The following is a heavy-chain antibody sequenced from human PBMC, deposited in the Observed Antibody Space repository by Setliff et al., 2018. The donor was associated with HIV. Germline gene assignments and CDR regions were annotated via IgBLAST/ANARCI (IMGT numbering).Heavy chain of an antibody. CDR2: FYYSGSP. D-gene: IGHD2-2*01. CDR3: ARGQWPAPRPDFSEGYYNYGMDV. Sequence: PSETLSLTCTVSGGSIRSHYWNWIRQSPGKGLEWIAYFYYSGSPNYNPSPKSRVTMSVDTSKNQISLTLTSVTAADAAVYYCARGQWPAPRPDFSEGYYNYGMDVWGQGTTVTVSS. CDR1: GGSIRSHY. J-gene: IGHJ6*02. V-gene: IGHV4-59*11.